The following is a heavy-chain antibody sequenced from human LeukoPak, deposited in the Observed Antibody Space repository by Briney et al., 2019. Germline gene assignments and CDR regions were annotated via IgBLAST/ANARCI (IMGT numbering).Heavy chain of an antibody. Sequence: PSETLSLTCAVYGGSFSGYYWSWIRQPPGKGLEWIGEINHSGSTNYNPSLKSRVTISVDTSKNQFSLKLSSVTAADTAVYYCARQNSKSLNCSGGSCKNYYYYYMDVWGKGTTVTISS. V-gene: IGHV4-34*01. CDR3: ARQNSKSLNCSGGSCKNYYYYYMDV. D-gene: IGHD2-15*01. J-gene: IGHJ6*03. CDR1: GGSFSGYY. CDR2: INHSGST.